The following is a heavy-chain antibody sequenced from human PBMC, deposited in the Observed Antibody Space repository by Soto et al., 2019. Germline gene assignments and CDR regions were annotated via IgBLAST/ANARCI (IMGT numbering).Heavy chain of an antibody. CDR2: IKADGSEK. Sequence: EMQLVESGGGLVQPGGSLRLSCAASGFTFSDSWMNWVRQAPGKGLEWVANIKADGSEKYYVDSVKGRFTISRDNAKNSVYLQMDSLRAEDTAVYYCVSPGGVLEPLTGWGQGTLVTVSS. V-gene: IGHV3-7*05. CDR3: VSPGGVLEPLTG. J-gene: IGHJ4*02. CDR1: GFTFSDSW. D-gene: IGHD1-1*01.